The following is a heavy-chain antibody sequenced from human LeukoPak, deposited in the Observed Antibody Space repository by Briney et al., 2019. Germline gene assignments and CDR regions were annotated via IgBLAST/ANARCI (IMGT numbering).Heavy chain of an antibody. CDR3: ARTRYYYHSRSYGAPYYFDY. Sequence: SETLSLTCAVYGGSFSGYYWGWIRQPPGKGLEWIGSIYYSGSTYYNPSLKSRVTISVDTSKNQFSLKLSSVTAADTAVYYCARTRYYYHSRSYGAPYYFDYWGQGTLVTVSS. V-gene: IGHV4-39*01. J-gene: IGHJ4*02. D-gene: IGHD3-10*01. CDR1: GGSFSGYY. CDR2: IYYSGST.